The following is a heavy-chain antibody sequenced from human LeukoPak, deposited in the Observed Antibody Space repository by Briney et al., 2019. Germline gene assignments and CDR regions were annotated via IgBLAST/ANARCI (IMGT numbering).Heavy chain of an antibody. J-gene: IGHJ4*02. V-gene: IGHV4-59*08. D-gene: IGHD6-19*01. Sequence: SETLSLTCTVSGGSISSYFWSWIRQPPGKGLEWIGYTYYSGSTNYNPSLKSRVTMSVDTSKNQFSLKLSSVTAADTAVYYCARIDRAVAGTIDYWGQGTLVTVSS. CDR2: TYYSGST. CDR1: GGSISSYF. CDR3: ARIDRAVAGTIDY.